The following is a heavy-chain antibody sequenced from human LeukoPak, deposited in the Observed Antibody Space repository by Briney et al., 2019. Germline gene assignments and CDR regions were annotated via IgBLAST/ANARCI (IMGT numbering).Heavy chain of an antibody. CDR1: GFTFSSYW. CDR2: INSDGSST. CDR3: ARGYSSGWYWYFDL. D-gene: IGHD6-19*01. J-gene: IGHJ2*01. V-gene: IGHV3-74*01. Sequence: PGGSLRLSCAASGFTFSSYWMHWVRQAPGKGLVWVSRINSDGSSTSYADSVKGRFTISRDNAKNTLYLQMNSLRAEDTAVYYCARGYSSGWYWYFDLWGRGTLVTVSS.